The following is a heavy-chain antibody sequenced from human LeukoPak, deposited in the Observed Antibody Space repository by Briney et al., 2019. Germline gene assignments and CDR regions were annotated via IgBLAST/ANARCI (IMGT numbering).Heavy chain of an antibody. CDR2: IYTSGST. D-gene: IGHD4-11*01. CDR3: AREDYSYYWYFDL. CDR1: GGPISSGSYY. J-gene: IGHJ2*01. Sequence: SETLSLTCTVSGGPISSGSYYWSWIRQPAGKGLEWIGRIYTSGSTNYNPSLKSRVTISVDTSKNQFSLKLSSVTAADTAVYYCAREDYSYYWYFDLWGRGTLVTVSS. V-gene: IGHV4-61*02.